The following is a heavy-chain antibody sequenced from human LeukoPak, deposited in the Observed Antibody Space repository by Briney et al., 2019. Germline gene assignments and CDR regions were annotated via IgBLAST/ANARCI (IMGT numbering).Heavy chain of an antibody. D-gene: IGHD3-9*01. CDR2: ITGSGGST. CDR3: AKFLTGYYDYFDY. V-gene: IGHV3-23*01. J-gene: IGHJ4*02. Sequence: GGTLRLSCAASGFTFSTYGMSWVRQAPGKGLEWAAAITGSGGSTFYADSVKGRFTISRDNSKNTLYLQMNSLRAEDTAVYYCAKFLTGYYDYFDYWGQGTLVTVSS. CDR1: GFTFSTYG.